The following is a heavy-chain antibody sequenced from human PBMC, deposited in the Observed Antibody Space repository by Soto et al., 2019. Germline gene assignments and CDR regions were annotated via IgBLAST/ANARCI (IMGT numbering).Heavy chain of an antibody. CDR1: GYTFNTHY. V-gene: IGHV1-46*02. CDR2: IHPSGGGT. Sequence: ASVKVSCKPSGYTFNTHYLHWVRQAPGQALEWMGVIHPSGGGTTYAQKFLGRVTVTRDTSTSTVFMELSSLRSDDTAVYYCAPHTLDTGMPSGYWGQGTLVTVSS. J-gene: IGHJ4*02. D-gene: IGHD5-18*01. CDR3: APHTLDTGMPSGY.